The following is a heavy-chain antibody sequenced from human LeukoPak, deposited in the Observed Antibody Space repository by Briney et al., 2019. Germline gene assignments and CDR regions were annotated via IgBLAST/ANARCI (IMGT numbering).Heavy chain of an antibody. CDR2: INWNGGST. CDR1: GFTFDDYG. Sequence: GGSLRLSCAASGFTFDDYGMSWVRQAPGKGLGWVSGINWNGGSTGYADSVKGRFTISRDNAKNSLYLQMNSLRAEDTALYYCARDIEYDSSGYPDYRGQGTLVTVSS. V-gene: IGHV3-20*04. J-gene: IGHJ4*02. D-gene: IGHD3-22*01. CDR3: ARDIEYDSSGYPDY.